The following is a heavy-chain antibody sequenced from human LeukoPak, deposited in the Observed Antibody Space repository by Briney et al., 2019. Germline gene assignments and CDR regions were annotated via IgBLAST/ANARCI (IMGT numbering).Heavy chain of an antibody. CDR2: IYYSGST. D-gene: IGHD3-22*01. CDR3: AILPARDTYYYDSSGYYRPGIH. J-gene: IGHJ4*02. CDR1: GGAISSSHYY. V-gene: IGHV4-39*07. Sequence: SGALSLTCTVSGGAISSSHYYWGWIRQPPGKGLEWIGSIYYSGSTSYNSSLKSRVTISVDTSKNQFSLKLSSETAADTAVYYCAILPARDTYYYDSSGYYRPGIHWGQGTLVTVSS.